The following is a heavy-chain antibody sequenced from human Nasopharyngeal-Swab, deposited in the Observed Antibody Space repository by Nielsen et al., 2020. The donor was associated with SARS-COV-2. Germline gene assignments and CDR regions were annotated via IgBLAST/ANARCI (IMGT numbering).Heavy chain of an antibody. CDR2: ITGNGDTT. Sequence: GESLKISCAASGFTFSNYAMSWVRQAPGKGLEWVSTITGNGDTTYYADSVKGRFTISRDISKNTLYLQMSSLRVEDTAVYYCVTHQGSSSDQWGQGTLVTVSS. J-gene: IGHJ4*02. CDR1: GFTFSNYA. V-gene: IGHV3-23*01. CDR3: VTHQGSSSDQ.